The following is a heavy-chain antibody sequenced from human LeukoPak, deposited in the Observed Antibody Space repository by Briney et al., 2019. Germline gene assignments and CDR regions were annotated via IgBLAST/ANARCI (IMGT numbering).Heavy chain of an antibody. CDR3: ARDSGTTGEVKFDP. CDR2: IYSSGTI. CDR1: GGSISPYY. J-gene: IGHJ5*02. D-gene: IGHD3-10*01. Sequence: SETLSLTCTVSGGSISPYYWSWIRQPAGKGLEWIGRIYSSGTITYNPSLKSRVTMSVDTSKNQFSLKLNSVTAADTAVYYCARDSGTTGEVKFDPWGQGILVTVSS. V-gene: IGHV4-4*07.